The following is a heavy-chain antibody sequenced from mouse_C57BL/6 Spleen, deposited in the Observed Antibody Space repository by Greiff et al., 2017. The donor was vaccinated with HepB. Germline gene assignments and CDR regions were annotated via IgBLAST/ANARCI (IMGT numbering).Heavy chain of an antibody. J-gene: IGHJ4*01. V-gene: IGHV1-5*01. CDR3: TRIYYYGSSYYYAMDY. Sequence: EVQLQQSGTVLARPGASVKMSCKTSGYTFTSYWMHWVKQRPGQGLEWIGAIYPGNSDTSYNQKFKGKAKLTAVTSASTAYMELSSLTNEDSAVYDCTRIYYYGSSYYYAMDYWGQGTSVTVSS. CDR2: IYPGNSDT. CDR1: GYTFTSYW. D-gene: IGHD1-1*01.